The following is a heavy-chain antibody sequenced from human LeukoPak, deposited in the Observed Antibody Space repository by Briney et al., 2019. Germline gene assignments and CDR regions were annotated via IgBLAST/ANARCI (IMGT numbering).Heavy chain of an antibody. CDR2: ISAPGDNT. J-gene: IGHJ4*02. V-gene: IGHV3-23*01. D-gene: IGHD1-1*01. CDR1: GFTFGSYA. CDR3: AKLERRHYGGNRFDF. Sequence: PGGSLRLSCAASGFTFGSYAMSWVLQAPGKGLEWVSGISAPGDNTYYADSVKGRLTISRDDSKNTLYLQMNSLRAEDTALYYCAKLERRHYGGNRFDFWGQGTLLTVSS.